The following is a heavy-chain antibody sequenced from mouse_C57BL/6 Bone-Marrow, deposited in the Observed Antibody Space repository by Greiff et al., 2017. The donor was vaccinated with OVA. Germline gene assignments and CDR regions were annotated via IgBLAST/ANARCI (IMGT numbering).Heavy chain of an antibody. CDR1: GYTFTDYE. V-gene: IGHV1-15*01. CDR2: IDPETGGT. Sequence: VQLQESGAELVRPGASVTLSCKASGYTFTDYEMHWVKQTPVHGLEWIGAIDPETGGTAYNQKFKGKAILTADKSSSTAYMELRSLTSEDSAVYYCTRREVVEFDYWGQGTTLTVSS. J-gene: IGHJ2*01. CDR3: TRREVVEFDY. D-gene: IGHD1-1*01.